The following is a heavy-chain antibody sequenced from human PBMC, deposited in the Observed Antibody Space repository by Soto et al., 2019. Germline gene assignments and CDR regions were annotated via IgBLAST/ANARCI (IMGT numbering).Heavy chain of an antibody. CDR2: IWADGSNK. J-gene: IGHJ6*02. Sequence: QVQLVESGGGVVQPGGSLRLSCAASGFTFSSYGMHWVRQAPGKGLEWVAAIWADGSNKYYADSVKGRFTISRDNSKTTLYLQINSQRAEDTAGNYCARDPGRGDDFGGGGWYGKDDWGQGTTVNVSS. CDR1: GFTFSSYG. CDR3: ARDPGRGDDFGGGGWYGKDD. D-gene: IGHD2-15*01. V-gene: IGHV3-33*01.